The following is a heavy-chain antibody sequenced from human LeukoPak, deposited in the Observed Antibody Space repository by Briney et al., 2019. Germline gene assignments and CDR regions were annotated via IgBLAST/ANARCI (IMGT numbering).Heavy chain of an antibody. CDR3: ARGGDGYNGGAFDI. J-gene: IGHJ3*02. V-gene: IGHV4-59*01. D-gene: IGHD5-24*01. Sequence: PSETLSLTCTVSGGSISSYYWSWIRQPPGKGLEWIGYIYYSGGTNYNPSLKSRVTISVDTSKNQFSLKLSSVTAADTAVYYCARGGDGYNGGAFDIWGQGTMVTVSS. CDR2: IYYSGGT. CDR1: GGSISSYY.